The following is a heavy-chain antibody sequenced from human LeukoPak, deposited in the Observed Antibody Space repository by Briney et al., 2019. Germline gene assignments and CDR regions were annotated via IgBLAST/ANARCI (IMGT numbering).Heavy chain of an antibody. V-gene: IGHV4-59*08. CDR3: ARRWVYDKRAFDA. CDR2: NTGTT. D-gene: IGHD3-16*01. Sequence: PSETLSLTCTVSGGSISGTYYWGWIRQPPGKGLEWIGYNTGTTDSNPSLKGRVTISLDTSKNQFSLNLSSVTAADTAVYYCARRWVYDKRAFDAWGQGTMVTVSS. J-gene: IGHJ3*01. CDR1: GGSISGTYY.